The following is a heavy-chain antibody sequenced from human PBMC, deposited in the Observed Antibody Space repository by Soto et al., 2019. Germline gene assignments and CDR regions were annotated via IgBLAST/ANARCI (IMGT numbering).Heavy chain of an antibody. D-gene: IGHD3-3*01. V-gene: IGHV3-23*01. CDR3: AKELRFLEWFPAAPFDY. CDR1: GFTFSSYA. Sequence: PGGSLRLSCAASGFTFSSYAMSWVRQAPGKGLEWVSAISGSGGSTYYADSVKGRFTISRDNSKNTLYLQMNSLRAEDTAVYYCAKELRFLEWFPAAPFDYWGQGTLVTVSS. CDR2: ISGSGGST. J-gene: IGHJ4*02.